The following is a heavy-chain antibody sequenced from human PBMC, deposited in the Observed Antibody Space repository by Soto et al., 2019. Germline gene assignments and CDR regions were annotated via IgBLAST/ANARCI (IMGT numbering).Heavy chain of an antibody. D-gene: IGHD2-15*01. CDR2: IIPIFGTA. CDR1: GGTFSSYA. Sequence: QVQLVQSGAEVKKPGSSVKVSCKAPGGTFSSYAISWVRQAPGQGLEWMGGIIPIFGTANYAQQFQGRVTVTAVVSTSAVHMGLSSLRPADPAAYYCAISQGGSSSLDIYYDYYYGMDVWGQGTRVSVSS. J-gene: IGHJ6*02. V-gene: IGHV1-69*01. CDR3: AISQGGSSSLDIYYDYYYGMDV.